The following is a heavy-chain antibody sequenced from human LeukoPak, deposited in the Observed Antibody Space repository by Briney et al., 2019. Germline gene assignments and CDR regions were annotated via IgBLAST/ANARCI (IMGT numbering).Heavy chain of an antibody. CDR1: GYTFTSYY. J-gene: IGHJ4*02. D-gene: IGHD6-13*01. CDR3: ASMGIAAAAGGY. Sequence: ASVKVSCKASGYTFTSYYMHWVRQAPGQGLEWMGIINPSGGSTSYAQKFQGRVTMTRDTSTSTVYMELSSLRADDTAVYYCASMGIAAAAGGYWGQGTLVTVSS. CDR2: INPSGGST. V-gene: IGHV1-46*01.